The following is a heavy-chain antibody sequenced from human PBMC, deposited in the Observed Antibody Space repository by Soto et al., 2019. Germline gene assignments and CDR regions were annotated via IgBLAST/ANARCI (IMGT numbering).Heavy chain of an antibody. Sequence: SETLSLTCTVSGGSISSYYWSWIRQPPGKGLEWIGYIYYSGSTNYNPSIKSRVTISVDTSKNQFSLKLSSVTAADTAVYFCASGTYYDFWSGYYPGYYYYYMDVWGKGTTVTVSS. V-gene: IGHV4-59*01. CDR1: GGSISSYY. CDR3: ASGTYYDFWSGYYPGYYYYYMDV. CDR2: IYYSGST. D-gene: IGHD3-3*01. J-gene: IGHJ6*03.